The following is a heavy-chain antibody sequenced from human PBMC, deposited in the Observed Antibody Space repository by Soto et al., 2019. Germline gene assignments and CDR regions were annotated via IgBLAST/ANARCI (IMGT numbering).Heavy chain of an antibody. CDR3: ATGPPSPLIVRSSRGPWFDP. CDR1: GGSISSYY. V-gene: IGHV4-59*08. J-gene: IGHJ5*02. CDR2: MYYGGRT. D-gene: IGHD2-15*01. Sequence: NRSETLSLTCTVSGGSISSYYWSWIRQPPGKGLEWIGYMYYGGRTNYDPSLKSRVTISVDTSKMQVSLKLSSVTAADTAVYFCATGPPSPLIVRSSRGPWFDPWGQGHMVTVYS.